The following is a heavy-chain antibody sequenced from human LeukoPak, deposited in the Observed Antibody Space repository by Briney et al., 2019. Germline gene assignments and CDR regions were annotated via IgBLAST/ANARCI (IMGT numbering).Heavy chain of an antibody. Sequence: SVKVSCKASGGTFSSYAISWVRQAPGQGLEWMGGIIPIFGTANYAQKFQGRVTITADESTSTAYMELSSLRSEDTAVYYCAREGAAAGTGINYWGQGTLVTVSS. CDR2: IIPIFGTA. J-gene: IGHJ4*02. CDR1: GGTFSSYA. CDR3: AREGAAAGTGINY. D-gene: IGHD6-13*01. V-gene: IGHV1-69*01.